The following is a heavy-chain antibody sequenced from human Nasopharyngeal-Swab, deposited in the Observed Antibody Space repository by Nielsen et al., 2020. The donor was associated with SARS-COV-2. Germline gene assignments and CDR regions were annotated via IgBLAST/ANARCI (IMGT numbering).Heavy chain of an antibody. J-gene: IGHJ4*02. CDR2: ISCDGSNK. CDR1: GFTFSSYA. CDR3: ARDNAAHSLDY. V-gene: IGHV3-30-3*01. D-gene: IGHD2-21*01. Sequence: GESLKISCAASGFTFSSYAMHWVRQAPGKGLEWVAVISCDGSNKYYADSVKGRFTISRDNSKNTLYLQMNSLRAEDTAVYYCARDNAAHSLDYWGQGTLVTVSS.